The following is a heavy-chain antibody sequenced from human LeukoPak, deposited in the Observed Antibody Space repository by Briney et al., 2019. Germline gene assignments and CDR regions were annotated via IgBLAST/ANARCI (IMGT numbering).Heavy chain of an antibody. CDR1: SGSLSNYY. D-gene: IGHD3-16*01. V-gene: IGHV4-34*01. Sequence: SETLSLTCAVYSGSLSNYYWSWIRQSPDKGLVWIGEINHNGGTNYNPSLKSRVTISVDTSKNQVSLKLGSVTAADTAVYYCARHYGPWGQGTLVTVSS. CDR3: ARHYGP. J-gene: IGHJ5*02. CDR2: INHNGGT.